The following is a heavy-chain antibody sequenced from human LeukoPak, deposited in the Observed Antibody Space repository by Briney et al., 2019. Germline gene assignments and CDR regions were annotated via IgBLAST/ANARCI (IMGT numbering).Heavy chain of an antibody. D-gene: IGHD6-13*01. CDR3: ARNYLQLVDY. V-gene: IGHV4-39*01. J-gene: IGHJ4*02. CDR1: GGSISSSSYY. Sequence: SETLSLTCTVSGGSISSSSYYWGWIRQPPGKGLEWIGSIYYSGSTYYNPSLKSRVTISVDTSKNQFSLKLSSVTAADTAVYYCARNYLQLVDYWGQGTLVTVSS. CDR2: IYYSGST.